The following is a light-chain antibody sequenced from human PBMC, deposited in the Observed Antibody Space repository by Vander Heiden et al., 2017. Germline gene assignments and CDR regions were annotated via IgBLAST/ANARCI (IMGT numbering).Light chain of an antibody. Sequence: EIVLSQSPATLSLSPGERATLSCRASQSVSRDLAWYQQKPGQAPRLLVYDASNRATGIPARFSGSGSGTDFTLTISSLEPEDFAVYYCQQRSNWHTFGPGTKVDIK. CDR3: QQRSNWHT. CDR1: QSVSRD. J-gene: IGKJ3*01. V-gene: IGKV3-11*01. CDR2: DAS.